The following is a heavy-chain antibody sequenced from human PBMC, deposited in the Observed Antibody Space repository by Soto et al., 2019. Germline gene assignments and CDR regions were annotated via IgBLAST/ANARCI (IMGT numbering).Heavy chain of an antibody. CDR3: ARVDLTSHGNWFDP. V-gene: IGHV3-21*01. CDR1: GFTFSSYS. CDR2: ISSSSSYI. Sequence: GGSLRLSCAASGFTFSSYSMNWVRQAPGKGLEWVSSISSSSSYIYYADSVKGRFTISRDNAKNSLYLQMNSLRAEDTAVYYCARVDLTSHGNWFDPWGQGTLVTVSS. J-gene: IGHJ5*02. D-gene: IGHD2-2*01.